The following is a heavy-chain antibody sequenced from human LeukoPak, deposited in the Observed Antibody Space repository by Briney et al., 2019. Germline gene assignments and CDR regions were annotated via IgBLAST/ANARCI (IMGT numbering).Heavy chain of an antibody. V-gene: IGHV3-21*01. CDR3: PVGDFWSGYQQYYMDV. CDR1: GFTFINYS. Sequence: GGSLRLSCGASGFTFINYSMNWVRQAPGKGPEWVSSISSSSAFIHYADSVKGRFTISRDNAKNTLYLQMNSLRAEDTAVYYCPVGDFWSGYQQYYMDVWGRGTTVTVSS. J-gene: IGHJ6*03. CDR2: ISSSSAFI. D-gene: IGHD3-3*01.